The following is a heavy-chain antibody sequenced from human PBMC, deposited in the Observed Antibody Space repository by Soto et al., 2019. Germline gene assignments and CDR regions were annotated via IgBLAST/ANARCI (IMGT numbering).Heavy chain of an antibody. CDR2: INHSGST. D-gene: IGHD4-17*01. CDR1: GGSFSGYY. Sequence: SETLSLTCAVYGGSFSGYYWSWIRQPPGKGLEWIGEINHSGSTNYNPSLKSRVTISVDTSKNQFSLKLSSVTAADTAVYYCASRPGATVLYYFDYWGQGTLVTVSS. J-gene: IGHJ4*02. CDR3: ASRPGATVLYYFDY. V-gene: IGHV4-34*01.